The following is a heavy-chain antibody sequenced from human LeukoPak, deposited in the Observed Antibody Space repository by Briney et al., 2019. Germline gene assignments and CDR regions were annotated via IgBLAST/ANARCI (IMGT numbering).Heavy chain of an antibody. CDR2: INHSGST. CDR1: GGSFSGYY. V-gene: IGHV4-34*01. CDR3: ASLIAAAGSYYYYYGMDV. D-gene: IGHD6-13*01. J-gene: IGHJ6*02. Sequence: PSETLSLTCAVYGGSFSGYYWGWIRQPPGKGLEWIGEINHSGSTNYNPSLKSRVTISVDTSKNQLSLKLSSVTAADTAVYYCASLIAAAGSYYYYYGMDVWGQGTTVTVSS.